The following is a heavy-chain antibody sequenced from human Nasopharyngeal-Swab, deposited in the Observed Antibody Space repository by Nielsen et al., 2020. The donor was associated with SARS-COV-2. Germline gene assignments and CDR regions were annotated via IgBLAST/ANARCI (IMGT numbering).Heavy chain of an antibody. J-gene: IGHJ5*02. CDR1: GITFSKYA. D-gene: IGHD1-26*01. Sequence: GGSLRLSCAASGITFSKYAMNWVRQAPGKGLEWVSTIFGSGSNTYYADSVKGRFTISRDNSKNTLYLQMNSLRAEDTAVYYCAKDPSYSYDWFDPWGQGTLVTVSS. CDR2: IFGSGSNT. V-gene: IGHV3-23*01. CDR3: AKDPSYSYDWFDP.